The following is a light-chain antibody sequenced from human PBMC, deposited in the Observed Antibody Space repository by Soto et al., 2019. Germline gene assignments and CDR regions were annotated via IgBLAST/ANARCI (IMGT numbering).Light chain of an antibody. Sequence: DIQMTQSPYSLSASVGDTVTITCRASQSISTYLNWYQQKPGKAPELLIYAASSLQSGVPLRFTGSGSGTDFTLTIISLQPEDFASYYCQQSYTTPLTFVGGTKVEIK. CDR2: AAS. J-gene: IGKJ4*01. V-gene: IGKV1-39*01. CDR1: QSISTY. CDR3: QQSYTTPLT.